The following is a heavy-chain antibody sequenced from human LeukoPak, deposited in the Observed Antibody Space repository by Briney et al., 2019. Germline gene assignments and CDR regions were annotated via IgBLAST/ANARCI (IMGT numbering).Heavy chain of an antibody. CDR3: ARCRGNYDSSSYYYFLFDY. CDR2: IYYSGST. Sequence: SETLSLTCTVSGGSISSYYWSWIRQPPGKGLEWIGYIYYSGSTNYNPSLKSRVTISVDTSKNQFSLKLSSVTAADTAVYYCARCRGNYDSSSYYYFLFDYWGQGTLVTVSS. D-gene: IGHD3-22*01. J-gene: IGHJ4*02. CDR1: GGSISSYY. V-gene: IGHV4-59*01.